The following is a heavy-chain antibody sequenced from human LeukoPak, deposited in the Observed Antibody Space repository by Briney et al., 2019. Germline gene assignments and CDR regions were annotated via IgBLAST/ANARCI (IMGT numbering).Heavy chain of an antibody. CDR2: MNPNSGNT. CDR1: GYTFNTFD. D-gene: IGHD3-10*01. Sequence: GASVKVSCKASGYTFNTFDINWVRQATGQGLEWMGWMNPNSGNTGYAQKFQGRVTMTRNTSISTAYMELSSLRSEDTAVYYCARRLFQKYGSGSYVNFGYWGQGTLVTVSS. J-gene: IGHJ4*02. CDR3: ARRLFQKYGSGSYVNFGY. V-gene: IGHV1-8*01.